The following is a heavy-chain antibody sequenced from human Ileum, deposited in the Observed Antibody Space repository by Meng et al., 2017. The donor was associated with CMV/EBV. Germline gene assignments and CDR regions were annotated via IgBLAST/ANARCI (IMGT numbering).Heavy chain of an antibody. J-gene: IGHJ3*02. D-gene: IGHD2-21*01. CDR2: IRSKANSYAT. CDR3: TSFVSDAFDI. V-gene: IGHV3-73*01. Sequence: WAASGFTFSGSAMHWVRQASGKGLEWVGRIRSKANSYATAYAASVKGRFTISRDDSKNTAYLQMNSLKTEDTAVYYCTSFVSDAFDIWGQGTMVTVSS. CDR1: GFTFSGSA.